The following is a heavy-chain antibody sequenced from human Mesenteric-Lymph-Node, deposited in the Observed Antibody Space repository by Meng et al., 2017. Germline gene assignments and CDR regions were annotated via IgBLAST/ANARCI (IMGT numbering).Heavy chain of an antibody. CDR3: ARGSYGPDFDY. CDR2: IYYTGST. J-gene: IGHJ4*02. V-gene: IGHV4-61*03. D-gene: IGHD3-10*01. Sequence: GSLRLSCTVSGGSISSGSYYWSWIRQPPGKGLEWIGYIYYTGSTNYNPSLKSRVTISVDTSKDHFSLKLSSVTAADTAVYYCARGSYGPDFDYWGQGTLVTVSS. CDR1: GGSISSGSYY.